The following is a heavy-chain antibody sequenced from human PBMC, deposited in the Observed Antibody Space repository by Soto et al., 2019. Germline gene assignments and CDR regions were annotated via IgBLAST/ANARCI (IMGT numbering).Heavy chain of an antibody. CDR1: GYSFTSYW. CDR2: IDPSDSYT. J-gene: IGHJ6*02. V-gene: IGHV5-10-1*01. Sequence: PGESLKISCKGSGYSFTSYWISWVRQMPGKGLQWMGRIDPSDSYTNYSPSFQGHVTISADKSISTAYLQWSSLKASDTALYYCARRAYYYYGMDVWGQGTTVTVSS. CDR3: ARRAYYYYGMDV.